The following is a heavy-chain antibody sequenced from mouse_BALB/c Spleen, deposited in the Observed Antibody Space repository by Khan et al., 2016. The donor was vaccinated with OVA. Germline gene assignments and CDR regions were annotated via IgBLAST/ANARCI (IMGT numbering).Heavy chain of an antibody. CDR1: GYTFTDFA. D-gene: IGHD1-3*01. V-gene: IGHV1S137*01. CDR3: ARGSGNSRFAY. CDR2: INTYYGDA. Sequence: ELVRPGVSVKISCKGSGYTFTDFAMHWVKQSHAKSLEWIGVINTYYGDASYNQKFKGKATMTVDKSSTTAYMELARLTSEDSAIYYCARGSGNSRFAYWGQGTLVTVSA. J-gene: IGHJ3*01.